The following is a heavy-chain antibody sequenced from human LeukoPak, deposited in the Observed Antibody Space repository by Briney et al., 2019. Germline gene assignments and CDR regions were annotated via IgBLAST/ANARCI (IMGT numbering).Heavy chain of an antibody. V-gene: IGHV3-30-3*01. D-gene: IGHD6-19*01. J-gene: IGHJ4*02. CDR2: ISYDGSNK. CDR1: GFTFSSYA. Sequence: GGSLRLSCAASGFTFSSYAMHWVRQAPGKGLEWVAVISYDGSNKHYADSVKGRFTISRDNSKNTLYLQMNSLRAEDTAVYYCARDVGSGWHPPRDYFDYWGQGTLITVSS. CDR3: ARDVGSGWHPPRDYFDY.